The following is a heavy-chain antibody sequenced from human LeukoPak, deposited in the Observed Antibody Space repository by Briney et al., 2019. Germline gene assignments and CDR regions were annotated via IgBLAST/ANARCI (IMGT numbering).Heavy chain of an antibody. CDR2: IKQGGSEK. D-gene: IGHD2-15*01. CDR1: GFTFSSYW. V-gene: IGHV3-7*01. J-gene: IGHJ1*01. CDR3: ASEDCSGGSCYLHH. Sequence: GGSLRLSCAAPGFTFSSYWMSWVRQAPGKGLEWVANIKQGGSEKYYVDSVKGRFTISRDNAKNSLYLQLNTLTAEDTSVDYCASEDCSGGSCYLHHWGEGPLVRV.